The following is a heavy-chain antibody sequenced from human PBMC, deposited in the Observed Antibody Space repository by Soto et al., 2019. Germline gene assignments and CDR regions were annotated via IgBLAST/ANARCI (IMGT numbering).Heavy chain of an antibody. V-gene: IGHV1-18*01. CDR3: ARGPYYYDSSGYWYI. CDR1: GYTFTSYG. D-gene: IGHD3-22*01. Sequence: ASVKVSCKASGYTFTSYGISWVRQAPGQGLEWMGWISAYNGNTNYAQKLQGRVTMTTDTSTSTAYMELRSLRSDDTAVYYCARGPYYYDSSGYWYIWGQGTMVTVSS. CDR2: ISAYNGNT. J-gene: IGHJ3*02.